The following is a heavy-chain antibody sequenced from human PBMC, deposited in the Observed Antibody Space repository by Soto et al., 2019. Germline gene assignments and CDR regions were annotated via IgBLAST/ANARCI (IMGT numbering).Heavy chain of an antibody. V-gene: IGHV3-9*01. CDR3: AKDSGMRGYVFSNFDS. D-gene: IGHD5-12*01. CDR1: GFTFGDYG. Sequence: PGGSLRLSCAGSGFTFGDYGMYWVRQAPGKGLEWVSGISWNSGSRGYADSVKGRFTISRDNAKNSLYLQMNSLKTEDTALYYCAKDSGMRGYVFSNFDSWGQGTLVTVSS. J-gene: IGHJ4*02. CDR2: ISWNSGSR.